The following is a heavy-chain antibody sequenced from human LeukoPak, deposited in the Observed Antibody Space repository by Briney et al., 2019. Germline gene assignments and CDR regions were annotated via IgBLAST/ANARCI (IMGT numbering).Heavy chain of an antibody. Sequence: ASVKVSCKASGYTFTGYYMHWVRQAPGQGLEWMGWINPNSGGTNYAQKFQGRVTMTRDTSISTAYMELSRPRSDDTAVYYCARVGTDIVVVPAAIEAIYYYYMDVWGKGTTVTVSS. CDR1: GYTFTGYY. J-gene: IGHJ6*03. CDR3: ARVGTDIVVVPAAIEAIYYYYMDV. V-gene: IGHV1-2*02. CDR2: INPNSGGT. D-gene: IGHD2-2*02.